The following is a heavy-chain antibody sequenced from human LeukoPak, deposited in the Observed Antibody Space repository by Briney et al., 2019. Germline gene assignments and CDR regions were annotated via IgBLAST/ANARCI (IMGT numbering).Heavy chain of an antibody. J-gene: IGHJ6*04. CDR3: AREFGELGPCV. Sequence: PSETLSLTCTVSGGSISSSSYYWSWIRQPPGKGLEWIGEINHSGSTNYNPSLKSRVTISVDTSKNQFSLKLSSVTAADTAVYYCAREFGELGPCVWGKGTTVTISS. CDR1: GGSISSSSYY. D-gene: IGHD3-10*01. V-gene: IGHV4-39*07. CDR2: INHSGST.